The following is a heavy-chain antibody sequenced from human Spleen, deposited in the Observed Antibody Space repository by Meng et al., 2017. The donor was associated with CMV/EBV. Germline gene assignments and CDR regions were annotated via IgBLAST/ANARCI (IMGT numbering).Heavy chain of an antibody. D-gene: IGHD6-13*01. CDR1: GITITSHW. CDR2: INRDGSST. Sequence: GESLKISCAVSGITITSHWMHWVRQVPGRGLVWVSRINRDGSSTAYADSVQGRFTVSRDNSKNTLYLQMNSLRAEDTALYYCAKAFSASWYREYYDDWGQGTLVTVSS. J-gene: IGHJ4*02. CDR3: AKAFSASWYREYYDD. V-gene: IGHV3-74*03.